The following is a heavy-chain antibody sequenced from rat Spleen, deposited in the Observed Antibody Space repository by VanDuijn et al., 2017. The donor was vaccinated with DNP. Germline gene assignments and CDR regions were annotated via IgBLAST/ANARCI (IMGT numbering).Heavy chain of an antibody. J-gene: IGHJ1*01. CDR2: ITGSGGGI. CDR3: TRGAGSPYWSFDF. V-gene: IGHV5-25*01. CDR1: GFTFSNYY. D-gene: IGHD5-1*01. Sequence: EVQLVESGGGLVQPGRSMKLSCAASGFTFSNYYMAWVRQAPTKGLEWVAAITGSGGGIYYSGSVKGRFTISRDNAKNTLYLQMNSLRSEDTATYYCTRGAGSPYWSFDFWGPGTVVTVSS.